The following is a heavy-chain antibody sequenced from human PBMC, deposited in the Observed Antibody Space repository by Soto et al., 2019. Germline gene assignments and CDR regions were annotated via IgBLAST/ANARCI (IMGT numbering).Heavy chain of an antibody. CDR3: ARRIQYGSGRFDT. J-gene: IGHJ5*02. D-gene: IGHD3-10*01. Sequence: SETLSLTCTVSGGSISSNNYYWGWIRQPPGKGLEWIGSIYYSGNTYYNPSLKSRVTISVDTSKNQFSLNLSSVTAADTALYYCARRIQYGSGRFDTWGQGTLVTVSS. V-gene: IGHV4-39*01. CDR2: IYYSGNT. CDR1: GGSISSNNYY.